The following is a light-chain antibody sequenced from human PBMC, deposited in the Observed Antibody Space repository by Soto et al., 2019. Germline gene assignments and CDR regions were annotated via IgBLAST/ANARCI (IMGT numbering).Light chain of an antibody. CDR1: SSDVGGYNY. CDR3: SSYTTGSTPVV. Sequence: QPVLTQPASVSGSPGQSVTISCTGTSSDVGGYNYVSWYQQHPGKAPKFMIYDVSNRASGVSTRFSGSKSGNTASLTISGLQAEDEADYDCSSYTTGSTPVVFGGGTKLTVL. J-gene: IGLJ2*01. V-gene: IGLV2-14*01. CDR2: DVS.